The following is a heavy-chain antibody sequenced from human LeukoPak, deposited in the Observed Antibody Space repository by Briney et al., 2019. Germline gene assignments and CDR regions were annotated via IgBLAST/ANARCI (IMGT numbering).Heavy chain of an antibody. CDR3: VRHGLGSSWFGFDY. D-gene: IGHD6-13*01. J-gene: IGHJ4*02. CDR1: GYTFTTYW. V-gene: IGHV5-51*01. CDR2: IYPGDSDP. Sequence: GGSLQISFQGSGYTFTTYWIGWGRPMPGKGLGWMGIIYPGDSDPRYSPSFQGQVTISADKSISTAYLQWSSLKASDSAMYYCVRHGLGSSWFGFDYWGQGTLVTVSS.